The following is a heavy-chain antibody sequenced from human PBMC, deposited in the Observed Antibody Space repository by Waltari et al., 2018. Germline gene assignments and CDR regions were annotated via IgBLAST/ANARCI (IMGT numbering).Heavy chain of an antibody. V-gene: IGHV3-73*01. CDR2: IRTQANGYTT. J-gene: IGHJ4*02. CDR3: TADGPGWNS. Sequence: EVQLVESGGGLVQPGGSLNLSCAASGFTFSASAVHWVRQASGKGPEWVGRIRTQANGYTTTYAASVKGRFSISRDDSQKTAFLQMNSLKIEDTAVYFCTADGPGWNSWGQGTLVTVSS. CDR1: GFTFSASA. D-gene: IGHD1-7*01.